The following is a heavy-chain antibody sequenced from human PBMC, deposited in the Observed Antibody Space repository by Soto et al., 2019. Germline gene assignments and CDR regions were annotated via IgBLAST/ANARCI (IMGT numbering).Heavy chain of an antibody. CDR3: GRRLYRRVDP. V-gene: IGHV4-59*01. CDR2: MFYSGSP. CDR1: GGPITGYH. J-gene: IGHJ5*02. Sequence: PSETLSLTCSVSGGPITGYHWGCIRQSPGKRLEWIGYMFYSGSPNYNPSFEGRVTISMDTSKNQVSLILNSVTAADTAVYYCGRRLYRRVDPWGQGNLVTVSS. D-gene: IGHD2-8*01.